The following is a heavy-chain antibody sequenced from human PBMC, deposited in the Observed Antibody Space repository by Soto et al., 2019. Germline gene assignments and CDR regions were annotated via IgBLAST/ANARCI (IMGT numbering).Heavy chain of an antibody. CDR2: IKSKTDSGTT. CDR3: TTGPQFLRYFDWLFYYYYYMDV. Sequence: EVQLVEPGGGLLKPGGSLRLSCAASGLTFSNAWMSWVRQAPGKGLAWVGRIKSKTDSGTTDYAAPVKGRFTISRDDSKNTLYLQMNRLKTEDTAVYYCTTGPQFLRYFDWLFYYYYYMDVWGKGTTVTVSS. CDR1: GLTFSNAW. D-gene: IGHD3-9*01. V-gene: IGHV3-15*01. J-gene: IGHJ6*03.